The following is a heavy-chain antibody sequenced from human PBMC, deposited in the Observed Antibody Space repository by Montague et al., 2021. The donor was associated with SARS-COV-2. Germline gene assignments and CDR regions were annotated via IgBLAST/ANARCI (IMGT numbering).Heavy chain of an antibody. V-gene: IGHV2-70*01. Sequence: PALVKPTKTLTLTCTFSGFSLSTSGMCVSWIRQPPGKALEWLTLIDWDDDKYYSTSLKTRLTIPKDTSKNQVVLTMTNMDPVDTATYYCARSYGTTVVTRAFDYWGQGTLVTVSS. CDR2: IDWDDDK. CDR1: GFSLSTSGMC. CDR3: ARSYGTTVVTRAFDY. J-gene: IGHJ4*02. D-gene: IGHD4-23*01.